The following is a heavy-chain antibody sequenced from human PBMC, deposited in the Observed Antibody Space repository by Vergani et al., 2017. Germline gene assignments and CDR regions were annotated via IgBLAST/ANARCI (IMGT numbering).Heavy chain of an antibody. J-gene: IGHJ6*03. CDR3: ARERFVVVPAANPWYYYYYMDV. CDR1: GGSFSGYY. Sequence: QVQLQQWGAGLLKPSETLSLTCAVYGGSFSGYYWSWIRQPPGKGLEWIGEINHSGSTNYNPSLKSRVTISVDTSKNQFSLKLGSVTAADTAVYYCARERFVVVPAANPWYYYYYMDVWGKGTTVTVSS. CDR2: INHSGST. V-gene: IGHV4-34*01. D-gene: IGHD2-2*01.